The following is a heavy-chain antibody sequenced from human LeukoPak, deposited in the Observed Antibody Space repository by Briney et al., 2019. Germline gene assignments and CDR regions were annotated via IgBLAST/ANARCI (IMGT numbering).Heavy chain of an antibody. D-gene: IGHD2-15*01. Sequence: ASVKVSCKPSGYTFISYGISWVRQAPGQGLEWVGWISAYKGDTDYAQKFQSRVAMTTDTSTNTVYMELTSLRSDDTAVYYCARVNDVAVVAAAAPHFEYWGQGTLVTVSS. V-gene: IGHV1-18*01. CDR1: GYTFISYG. CDR2: ISAYKGDT. J-gene: IGHJ4*02. CDR3: ARVNDVAVVAAAAPHFEY.